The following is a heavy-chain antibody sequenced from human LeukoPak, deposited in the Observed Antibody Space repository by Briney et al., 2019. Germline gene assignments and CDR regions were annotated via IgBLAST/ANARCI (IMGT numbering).Heavy chain of an antibody. CDR2: INHSGST. CDR1: GGSFSTYY. Sequence: SETLSLTCAVYGGSFSTYYWSWIRQPPRKGLEWVGEINHSGSTNYNPSLKSRVTISIDTSKNQFSLKLTSVTAADTAVYYCARPGGRSGLAEYFQHWGQGTLVTVSS. V-gene: IGHV4-34*01. CDR3: ARPGGRSGLAEYFQH. D-gene: IGHD6-19*01. J-gene: IGHJ1*01.